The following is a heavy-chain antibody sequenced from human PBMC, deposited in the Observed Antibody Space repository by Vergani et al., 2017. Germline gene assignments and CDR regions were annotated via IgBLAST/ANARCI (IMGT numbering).Heavy chain of an antibody. Sequence: QVQLVQSGAEVKKPGASVKVSCKASGYTFTGYYMHWVRQAPGQGLEWMGLINPNSGGTNYAQKFQGRVTMTRDTSLSTAYMELSRLRSDDTAVYYCARDYSGSIPVGLVDYWGQGTLVTVSS. CDR3: ARDYSGSIPVGLVDY. J-gene: IGHJ4*02. CDR2: INPNSGGT. D-gene: IGHD6-13*01. CDR1: GYTFTGYY. V-gene: IGHV1-2*02.